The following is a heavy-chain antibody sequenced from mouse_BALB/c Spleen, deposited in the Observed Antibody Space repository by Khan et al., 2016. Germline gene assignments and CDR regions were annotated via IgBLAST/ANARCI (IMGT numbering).Heavy chain of an antibody. CDR1: GYTFTNSW. V-gene: IGHV1-87*01. Sequence: QVQLQQSGAELARPGASVKLSCKASGYTFTNSWMQWVKKRPGQGLEWLGAIYPGEGDTRYTQKFKGKATLTADKSSSTAYMQLSSVSSTDSAVYYCASYYRSSYDYFYYGGQGATLTVSS. D-gene: IGHD1-1*01. CDR3: ASYYRSSYDYFYY. J-gene: IGHJ2*01. CDR2: IYPGEGDT.